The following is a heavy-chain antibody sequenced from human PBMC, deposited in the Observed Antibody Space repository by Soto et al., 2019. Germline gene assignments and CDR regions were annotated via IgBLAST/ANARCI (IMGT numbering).Heavy chain of an antibody. Sequence: PGGSLRLSCTASGFTFGDYAMSWFRQAPGKGLEWVGFIRSKAYGGTTEYAASVKGRFTISRDDSKSIAYLQMNSLKTEDTAVYYCTRDFWGGYYNRYYYGMDVWGQGTTVTVSS. CDR2: IRSKAYGGTT. V-gene: IGHV3-49*03. D-gene: IGHD3-3*01. CDR3: TRDFWGGYYNRYYYGMDV. J-gene: IGHJ6*02. CDR1: GFTFGDYA.